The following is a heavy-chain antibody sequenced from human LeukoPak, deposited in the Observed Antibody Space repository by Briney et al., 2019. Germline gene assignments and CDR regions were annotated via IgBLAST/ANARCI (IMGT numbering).Heavy chain of an antibody. CDR1: GYTFTGYY. V-gene: IGHV1-2*02. Sequence: ASVKVSCKASGYTFTGYYMHWVRQAPGQGLEWMGWINPNSGGTNYAQKFQGRVTMTRDTSISTAYMELSRLRSDDTAVYYCARANRWQQPSRTWCDPWGQGTLVTVSS. CDR2: INPNSGGT. D-gene: IGHD6-13*01. CDR3: ARANRWQQPSRTWCDP. J-gene: IGHJ5*02.